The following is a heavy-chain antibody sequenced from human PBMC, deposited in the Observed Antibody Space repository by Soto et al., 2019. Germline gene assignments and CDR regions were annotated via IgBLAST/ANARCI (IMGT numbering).Heavy chain of an antibody. CDR3: ARDTGWGLGY. CDR2: IYYSGGT. Sequence: QVQLQESGPGLVRPSGTLSLTCAVSGDSINSNYCWTWVRQPPGKGLEWIAEIYYSGGTSYNPSRQIRVTISMDKSKNQFSLNLTSVTAADTAMYYCARDTGWGLGYWGQGTLVTVSS. J-gene: IGHJ4*02. D-gene: IGHD6-19*01. CDR1: GDSINSNYC. V-gene: IGHV4-4*02.